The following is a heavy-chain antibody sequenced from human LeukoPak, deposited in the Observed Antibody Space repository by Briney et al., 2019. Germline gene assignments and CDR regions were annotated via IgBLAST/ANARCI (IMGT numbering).Heavy chain of an antibody. CDR1: GGSFTDYY. J-gene: IGHJ2*01. V-gene: IGHV4-34*01. Sequence: PSETLSLTCAVYGGSFTDYYWSWIRHLPGKGLEWIGEIHHRAGANYNPSLWGRVTISADTSKNQFSLKLSSVAAADTAVYYCARDELDWYFDLWGRGTLVTVSS. CDR2: IHHRAGA. D-gene: IGHD1-1*01. CDR3: ARDELDWYFDL.